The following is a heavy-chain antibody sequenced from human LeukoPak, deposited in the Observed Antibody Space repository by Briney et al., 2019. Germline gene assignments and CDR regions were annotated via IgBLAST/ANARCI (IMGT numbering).Heavy chain of an antibody. V-gene: IGHV3-74*01. CDR2: INSDGSSI. CDR1: GFTFSSYW. CDR3: TRDREQQPTYDY. J-gene: IGHJ4*02. D-gene: IGHD6-13*01. Sequence: PGGSLRLSCAASGFTFSSYWMHWVRQAPGKRLVWVSRINSDGSSISYADSVKGRFTIARDNAKDTLYLQMNSLRAEDTAVYYCTRDREQQPTYDYWGQGTLVTVSS.